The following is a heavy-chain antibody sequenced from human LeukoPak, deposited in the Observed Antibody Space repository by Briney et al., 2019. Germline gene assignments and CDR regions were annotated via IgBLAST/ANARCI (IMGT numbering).Heavy chain of an antibody. J-gene: IGHJ4*02. CDR1: GGSFSGYY. D-gene: IGHD6-13*01. CDR2: IDHSGST. Sequence: SETLSLTCAVYGGSFSGYYWSWIRQPPGKGLEWIGEIDHSGSTNYNPSLKSRVTISVDTSKNQFSLKLSSVTAADTAVYYCARGHRLGSSWYNYWGQGTLVTVSS. V-gene: IGHV4-34*01. CDR3: ARGHRLGSSWYNY.